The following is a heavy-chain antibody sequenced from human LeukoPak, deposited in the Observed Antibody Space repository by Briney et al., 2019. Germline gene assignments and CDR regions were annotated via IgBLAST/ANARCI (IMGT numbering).Heavy chain of an antibody. D-gene: IGHD3-9*01. V-gene: IGHV1-69*05. CDR2: IIPIFGTA. CDR3: ARAIDYDILTGYYSLTA. CDR1: GGTFSCYA. J-gene: IGHJ5*02. Sequence: SVKVSCKASGGTFSCYAISWVRQAPGQGLEWMGRIIPIFGTANYAQKFQGRVTITTDESTSTAYMELSSLRSEDTAVYYCARAIDYDILTGYYSLTAWGQGTLVTVSS.